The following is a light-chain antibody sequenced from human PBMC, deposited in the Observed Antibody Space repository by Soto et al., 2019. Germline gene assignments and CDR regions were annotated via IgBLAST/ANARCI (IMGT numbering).Light chain of an antibody. J-gene: IGKJ2*01. V-gene: IGKV3-11*01. CDR2: DAS. CDR3: QHRTNWPRT. Sequence: EIVLTQSPATLSLSPGERATLSCRASQSVGTFLAWYQQKPGQAPGLIIYDASNRATGIPARFSGTGSGTDFALTISSVEPEDLAVYYCQHRTNWPRTFGQGTKLDIK. CDR1: QSVGTF.